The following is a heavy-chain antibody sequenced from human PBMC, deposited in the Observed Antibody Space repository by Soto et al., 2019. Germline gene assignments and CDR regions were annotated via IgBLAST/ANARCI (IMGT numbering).Heavy chain of an antibody. J-gene: IGHJ4*02. D-gene: IGHD3-22*01. Sequence: PSETLSLTCTAYGESFNGYYWSWIRQPPGKGLEWIGEINHSGSTNYNPSLKSRVTISVDTSKNQFSLKLSSVTAADTAVYYCAREIPKSHYYDSSGYYDDYWGQGTLVTVSS. CDR3: AREIPKSHYYDSSGYYDDY. CDR2: INHSGST. V-gene: IGHV4-34*01. CDR1: GESFNGYY.